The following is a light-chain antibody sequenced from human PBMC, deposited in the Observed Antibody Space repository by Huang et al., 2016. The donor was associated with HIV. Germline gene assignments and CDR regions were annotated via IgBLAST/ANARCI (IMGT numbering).Light chain of an antibody. CDR2: QAS. J-gene: IGKJ1*01. Sequence: DIQMTQSPSTLSASVGDRVTITCRASQNIYSWLAWYQQKPGTAPKLLIHQASNLESGVPSRFSGSRSGTEFNLTISSLQPDDVSTYYCQQYKVYVPTFGQGTKVEVK. CDR1: QNIYSW. V-gene: IGKV1-5*03. CDR3: QQYKVYVPT.